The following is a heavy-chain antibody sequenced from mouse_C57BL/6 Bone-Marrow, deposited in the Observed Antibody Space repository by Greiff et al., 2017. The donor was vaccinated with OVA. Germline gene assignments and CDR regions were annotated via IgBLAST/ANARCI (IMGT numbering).Heavy chain of an antibody. Sequence: VQRVESGPGLVAPSPSLSITCTVSGFSLTSYAISWVRQPPGKGLEWLGVIWTGGGTNYNSALKSRLSISKDNSKSQVFLKMNSLQTDDTARYYCARRRITGTDWYFDVWGTGTTVTVSS. CDR3: ARRRITGTDWYFDV. CDR1: GFSLTSYA. V-gene: IGHV2-9-1*01. J-gene: IGHJ1*03. CDR2: IWTGGGT. D-gene: IGHD4-1*01.